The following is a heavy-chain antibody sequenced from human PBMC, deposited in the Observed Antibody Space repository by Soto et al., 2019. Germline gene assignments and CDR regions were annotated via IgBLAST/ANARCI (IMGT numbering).Heavy chain of an antibody. D-gene: IGHD1-26*01. V-gene: IGHV4-59*01. Sequence: QVQLQESGPRLVKPSETLSLTCTVSGDSISSYYWSWIRQPPGKGLEWIGYIYYNGSTNYNPSLKSQVTISVDTSKNQFSLNLRSVTAADTAVYYCARDGDTTQHDGMDVWGQGTTVTVSS. CDR3: ARDGDTTQHDGMDV. CDR2: IYYNGST. CDR1: GDSISSYY. J-gene: IGHJ6*02.